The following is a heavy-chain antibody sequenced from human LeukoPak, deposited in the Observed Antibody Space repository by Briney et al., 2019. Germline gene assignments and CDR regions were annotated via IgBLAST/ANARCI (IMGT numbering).Heavy chain of an antibody. D-gene: IGHD3-22*01. Sequence: GGSLRLSCAASGFNFDDYGVSWVRQLPGRRLEWVSGINWNGDDTGYADSVKGRFTISRDNAKNSLYLQMNSLRAEDTAVYYCARDYYDSSGYYYGAYWGQGTLVTVSS. CDR2: INWNGDDT. V-gene: IGHV3-20*04. CDR3: ARDYYDSSGYYYGAY. CDR1: GFNFDDYG. J-gene: IGHJ4*02.